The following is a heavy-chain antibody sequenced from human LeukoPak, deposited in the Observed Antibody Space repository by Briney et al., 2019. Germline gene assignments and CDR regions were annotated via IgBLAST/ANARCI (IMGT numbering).Heavy chain of an antibody. Sequence: ASVKVSCKASGYTFTSYDINWVRQATGQGLEWMGWISAYNGNTNYAQKLQGRVTMTTDTSTSTAYMELRSLRSDDTAVYYCARDVYCSSPSRYPDWFDPWGKEPWSPSPQ. D-gene: IGHD2-2*01. CDR2: ISAYNGNT. CDR3: ARDVYCSSPSRYPDWFDP. J-gene: IGHJ5*01. V-gene: IGHV1-18*01. CDR1: GYTFTSYD.